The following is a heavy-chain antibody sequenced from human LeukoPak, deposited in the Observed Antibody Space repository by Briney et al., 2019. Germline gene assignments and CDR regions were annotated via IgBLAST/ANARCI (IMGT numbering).Heavy chain of an antibody. Sequence: SETLSLTCTVSAGSVSSGSYYWSWIRQPPGKGLEWIGYIYYSGSTNYSPSLKSRVTISVDTSKNQFSLQLSSVTAADTAVYYCARGLLYYYDSSGYLDYWGQGTLVTVSS. D-gene: IGHD3-22*01. CDR2: IYYSGST. V-gene: IGHV4-61*01. J-gene: IGHJ4*02. CDR1: AGSVSSGSYY. CDR3: ARGLLYYYDSSGYLDY.